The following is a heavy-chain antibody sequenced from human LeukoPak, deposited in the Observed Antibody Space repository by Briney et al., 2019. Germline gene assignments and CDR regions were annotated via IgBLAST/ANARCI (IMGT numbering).Heavy chain of an antibody. CDR3: ARRPVAAEYFQH. CDR1: GFSLTNYA. V-gene: IGHV3-30*03. CDR2: ISYDESKI. J-gene: IGHJ1*01. Sequence: GGSLRLSCTGSGFSLTNYAMHWVRQAPGEGLEWVAVISYDESKIYYADSVKGRFTISRDLSTNTLYLQMSSLTTEDTAMYFCARRPVAAEYFQHWGQGTLVTVSS. D-gene: IGHD6-25*01.